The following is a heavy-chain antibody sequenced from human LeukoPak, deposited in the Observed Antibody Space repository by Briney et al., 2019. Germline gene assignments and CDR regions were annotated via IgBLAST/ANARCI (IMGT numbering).Heavy chain of an antibody. CDR2: TRHDGSDS. V-gene: IGHV3-74*01. CDR3: ARDSHTSYDS. Sequence: GGSLRLSCAASGFNFRNYWMHWVRQAPGKGLVWVARTRHDGSDSTYADSVKGRFTISRDNAKNTLYLQMSSLRAEDTAVYYCARDSHTSYDSWGQGTLVTVSS. D-gene: IGHD5-18*01. J-gene: IGHJ5*01. CDR1: GFNFRNYW.